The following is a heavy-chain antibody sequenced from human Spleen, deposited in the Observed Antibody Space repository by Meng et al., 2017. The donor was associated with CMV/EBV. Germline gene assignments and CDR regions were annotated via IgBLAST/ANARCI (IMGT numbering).Heavy chain of an antibody. CDR2: INPKSGGT. J-gene: IGHJ3*02. Sequence: ASVKVSCKASGYSFIGNYIHWVRLAPGQGLEWMGWINPKSGGTDYAQKLQGRVTMTTDTSTSTAYMELRSLRSDDTAVYYCARDRITMIVVVITTGRDAFDIWGQGTMVTVS. D-gene: IGHD3-22*01. CDR1: GYSFIGNY. CDR3: ARDRITMIVVVITTGRDAFDI. V-gene: IGHV1-2*02.